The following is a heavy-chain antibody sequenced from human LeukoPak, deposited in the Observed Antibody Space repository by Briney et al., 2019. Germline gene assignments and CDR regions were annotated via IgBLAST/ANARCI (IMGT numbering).Heavy chain of an antibody. J-gene: IGHJ4*02. CDR2: IYQSGST. CDR3: ARHVGEAYFDY. V-gene: IGHV4-59*08. D-gene: IGHD3-16*01. Sequence: SETLSLTCTVSGGSISSYYWSWIRQPPGKGWEWIGYIYQSGSTNYNPSLKSRVTMSADTSKNQFSLTLRSVTAADSAVYYCARHVGEAYFDYWGQGTLVAVSS. CDR1: GGSISSYY.